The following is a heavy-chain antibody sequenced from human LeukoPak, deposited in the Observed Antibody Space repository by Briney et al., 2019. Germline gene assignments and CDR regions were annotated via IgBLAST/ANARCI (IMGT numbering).Heavy chain of an antibody. CDR1: GYIFTTYW. J-gene: IGHJ4*02. V-gene: IGHV5-51*01. Sequence: GEYLKISCKGSGYIFTTYWIGWVRQMPGKGLEWMGIIYPGDSVTTYSPSLQGYVTISVDKSINTAYLQWSSLKASDTAIYYCATKKTATSPFDYWGQGTLVTVSS. D-gene: IGHD1/OR15-1a*01. CDR3: ATKKTATSPFDY. CDR2: IYPGDSVT.